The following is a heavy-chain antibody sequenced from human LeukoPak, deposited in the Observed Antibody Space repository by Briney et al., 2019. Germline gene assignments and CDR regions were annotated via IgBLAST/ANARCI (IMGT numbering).Heavy chain of an antibody. D-gene: IGHD6-19*01. CDR1: GFTFSSYE. V-gene: IGHV3-21*01. CDR3: AKGKDSVAGATNDY. CDR2: ISSSGTYK. Sequence: GGSLRLSCAASGFTFSSYEMNWVRQAPGKGLEWVSSISSSGTYKYYADSVKGRFTISRDNAKNSLYLQMNSLRAEDTAVYYCAKGKDSVAGATNDYWGQGTLVTVSS. J-gene: IGHJ4*02.